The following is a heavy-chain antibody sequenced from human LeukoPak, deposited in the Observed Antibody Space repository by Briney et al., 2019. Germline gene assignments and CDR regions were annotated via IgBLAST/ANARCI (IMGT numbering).Heavy chain of an antibody. CDR2: VDPEDGET. D-gene: IGHD2-2*01. J-gene: IGHJ5*02. Sequence: ASVKISCKVSGYTFTDYYMHWVQQAPGKGLEWMGLVDPEDGETIYAEEFQGRVTITADTSTDTAYMELSSLRSEDTAVYYCATEYIVVVPAAKGRWFDPWAREPWSPSPQ. CDR3: ATEYIVVVPAAKGRWFDP. CDR1: GYTFTDYY. V-gene: IGHV1-69-2*01.